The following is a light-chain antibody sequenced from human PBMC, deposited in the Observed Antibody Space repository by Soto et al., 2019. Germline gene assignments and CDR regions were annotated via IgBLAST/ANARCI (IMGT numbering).Light chain of an antibody. J-gene: IGKJ1*01. Sequence: IQMTQSPSTLSTSVGDRVAITCRASQSIGIWLAWYQKKPGKAPRFLVYKASTLQTGVPSRFSGSGSGTEFTLTISSLQPDDFATYYCQQYNDYFWTFGQGTKVEIQ. CDR3: QQYNDYFWT. CDR1: QSIGIW. V-gene: IGKV1-5*03. CDR2: KAS.